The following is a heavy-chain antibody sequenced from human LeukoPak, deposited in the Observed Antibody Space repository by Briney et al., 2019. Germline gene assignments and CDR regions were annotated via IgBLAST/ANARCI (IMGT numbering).Heavy chain of an antibody. CDR3: ARAVGYSGAFDI. V-gene: IGHV3-53*01. Sequence: EGSLRLSCAASGFTVSSNYMSWVRQAPGKGLEWVSVIYSGGSTYYADSVKGRFTISRDNSKNTRYLQMNSLRAEDTAVYYCARAVGYSGAFDIWGQGTMVTVSS. D-gene: IGHD6-13*01. CDR2: IYSGGST. CDR1: GFTVSSNY. J-gene: IGHJ3*02.